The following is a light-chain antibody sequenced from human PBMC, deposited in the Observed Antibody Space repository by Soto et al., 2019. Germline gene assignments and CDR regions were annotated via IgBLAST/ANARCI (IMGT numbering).Light chain of an antibody. V-gene: IGKV3-20*01. J-gene: IGKJ2*01. CDR1: QSVSSSY. CDR2: GAS. Sequence: EIVLTQSTGTLSLSPGERATLSCRASQSVSSSYLAWYQQKPGQAPRLLIYGASSRATGIHDRFSGCGSGTDFSLTIRRLEPEDFAVYYCPQYGRSPRTFGQGTKREIK. CDR3: PQYGRSPRT.